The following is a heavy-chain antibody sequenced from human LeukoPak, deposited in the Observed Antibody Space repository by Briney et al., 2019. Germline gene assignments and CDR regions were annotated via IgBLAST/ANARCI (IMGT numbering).Heavy chain of an antibody. Sequence: GASVKVSCKASGYTFTDYFVHWVRQAPGQGLEWMGWINPKSGASDYAQNFQGRVTMTTDTSISTSYMDLSSLRSDDTALYYCARQSGRGRYFHHWGQGTLVTVSS. V-gene: IGHV1-2*02. J-gene: IGHJ1*01. CDR1: GYTFTDYF. D-gene: IGHD2-15*01. CDR3: ARQSGRGRYFHH. CDR2: INPKSGAS.